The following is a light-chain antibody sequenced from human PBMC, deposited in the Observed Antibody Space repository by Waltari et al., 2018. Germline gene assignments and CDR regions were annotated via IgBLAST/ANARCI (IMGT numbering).Light chain of an antibody. Sequence: DIEVTQSPSSLSASVGERVTITCRASQSNHNWLAWYHQRPGEAPQLLIYKASILQSGVPSRFSGSGSGTEFTLTITSLQPDDFGIYYCQQYYSQWTFGQGTKVDVK. CDR2: KAS. CDR1: QSNHNW. V-gene: IGKV1-5*03. J-gene: IGKJ1*01. CDR3: QQYYSQWT.